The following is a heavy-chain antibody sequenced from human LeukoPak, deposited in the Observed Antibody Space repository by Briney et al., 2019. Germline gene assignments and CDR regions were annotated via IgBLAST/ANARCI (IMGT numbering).Heavy chain of an antibody. CDR2: IIPIFGTA. CDR3: ARSGYCSSTSCYQSHNWFDP. V-gene: IGHV1-69*13. CDR1: GGTFSSYA. Sequence: GASVKVSCKASGGTFSSYAISWVRQAPGQGLEWMGGIIPIFGTANYAQKLQGRVTITADESTSTAYMELSSLRSEDTAVYYCARSGYCSSTSCYQSHNWFDPWGQGTLVTVSS. J-gene: IGHJ5*02. D-gene: IGHD2-2*03.